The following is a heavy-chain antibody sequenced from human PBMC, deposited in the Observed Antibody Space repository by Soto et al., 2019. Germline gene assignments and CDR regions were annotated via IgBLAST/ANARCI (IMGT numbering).Heavy chain of an antibody. CDR1: GYTFSKYW. Sequence: PGESLKIPCKGSGYTFSKYWIGWVHQTPGKGLEWMGMIYPGDSDARYSPSFEGQVTFSVDKSINTAYLQWNSLKASDTAMYYCARQGGEYNTMSDYWGQGTLVTVSS. CDR3: ARQGGEYNTMSDY. J-gene: IGHJ4*02. CDR2: IYPGDSDA. D-gene: IGHD3-10*01. V-gene: IGHV5-51*07.